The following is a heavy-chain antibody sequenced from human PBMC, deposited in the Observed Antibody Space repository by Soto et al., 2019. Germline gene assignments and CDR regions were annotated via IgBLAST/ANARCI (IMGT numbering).Heavy chain of an antibody. D-gene: IGHD3-3*01. CDR2: ISGSSSYT. V-gene: IGHV3-11*06. CDR3: ARGHLRFLEWLLADY. CDR1: GFTFSDYY. J-gene: IGHJ4*02. Sequence: PGGSLRLSGAASGFTFSDYYMSWIRQAPGKGLEWVSYISGSSSYTNYADSVKGRFTISRDNAKSSLYLQMNSLRAEDTAVYYCARGHLRFLEWLLADYWGQGTLVTVSS.